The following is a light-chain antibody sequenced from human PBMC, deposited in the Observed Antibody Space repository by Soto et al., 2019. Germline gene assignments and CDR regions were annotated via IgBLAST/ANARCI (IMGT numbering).Light chain of an antibody. CDR1: SSNIGNNY. CDR2: DNN. CDR3: GTWDSSLSADVV. J-gene: IGLJ2*01. Sequence: QSVLTQPPSVSAAPGQKVTISCSGSSSNIGNNYVSWYQQLPGTAPKLLIYDNNKRPSGIPDRFSGSKFGTSATLGITGLQTGDEADYYCGTWDSSLSADVVFGGGTQLTVL. V-gene: IGLV1-51*01.